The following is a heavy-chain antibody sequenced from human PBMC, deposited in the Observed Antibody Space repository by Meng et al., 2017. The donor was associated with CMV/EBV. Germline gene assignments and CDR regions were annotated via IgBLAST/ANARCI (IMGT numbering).Heavy chain of an antibody. J-gene: IGHJ5*02. CDR1: GGSISSSSYY. CDR3: ARDRWLLNNWFDP. V-gene: IGHV4-39*07. Sequence: GSLRLSCTVSGGSISSSSYYWGWIRQPPGMGLEWIGSIYYSGSTYYNPSLKSRVTISVDTSKNQFSLKLSSVTAADTAVYYCARDRWLLNNWFDPWGQGTLVTVSS. CDR2: IYYSGST. D-gene: IGHD2-15*01.